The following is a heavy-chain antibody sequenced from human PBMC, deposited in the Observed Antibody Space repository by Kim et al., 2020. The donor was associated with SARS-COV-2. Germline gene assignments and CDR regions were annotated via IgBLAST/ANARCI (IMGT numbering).Heavy chain of an antibody. V-gene: IGHV6-1*01. CDR3: AREAATITHGGFDI. J-gene: IGHJ3*02. Sequence: YAAPVQGRITINPDTSKNQFSLHLNSVTPDDTAVYFCAREAATITHGGFDIWGQGTMVIVSS. D-gene: IGHD4-17*01.